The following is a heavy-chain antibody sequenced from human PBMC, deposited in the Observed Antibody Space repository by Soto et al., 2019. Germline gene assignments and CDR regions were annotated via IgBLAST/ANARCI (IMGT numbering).Heavy chain of an antibody. J-gene: IGHJ4*02. D-gene: IGHD6-19*01. CDR3: ARHHPVAGISGFDY. CDR1: GGTFSSYT. Sequence: QVQLVQSGAEVKKPGSSVKVSCKASGGTFSSYTISWVRQAPGQGLEWMGRIIPILGIANYAQKFQGRVTITADKSTSTAYMELSSLRSEDTAVYYCARHHPVAGISGFDYWGQGTLVTVSS. CDR2: IIPILGIA. V-gene: IGHV1-69*02.